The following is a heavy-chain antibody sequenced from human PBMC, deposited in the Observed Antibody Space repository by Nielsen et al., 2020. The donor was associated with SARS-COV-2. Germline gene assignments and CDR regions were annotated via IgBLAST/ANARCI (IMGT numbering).Heavy chain of an antibody. CDR1: GYTFTSYY. CDR3: ATSYSYGSSAFDY. V-gene: IGHV1-46*01. Sequence: ASVKVSCKASGYTFTSYYMHWLRQAPGQGLEWMGIINPSGGSTSYAQKFQGRVTMTEDTSTDTAYMELSSLRSEDTAVYYCATSYSYGSSAFDYWGQGTLVTVSS. CDR2: INPSGGST. D-gene: IGHD5-18*01. J-gene: IGHJ4*02.